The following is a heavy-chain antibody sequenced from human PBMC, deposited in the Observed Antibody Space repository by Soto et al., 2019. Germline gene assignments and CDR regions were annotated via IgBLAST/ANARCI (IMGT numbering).Heavy chain of an antibody. CDR1: GFTFSKYA. CDR2: ISDSGFTT. CDR3: AKGKGTGVTRVGAFDI. J-gene: IGHJ3*02. V-gene: IGHV3-23*01. D-gene: IGHD2-8*02. Sequence: EVQLLESGGGLVQPGGSLRLSCAASGFTFSKYAMSWVRQAPGKGLDWVSGISDSGFTTYSADSVKGRFTISRDNSKNTLYLQMNSLRAEDTAVYYCAKGKGTGVTRVGAFDILGQGTMVTVSS.